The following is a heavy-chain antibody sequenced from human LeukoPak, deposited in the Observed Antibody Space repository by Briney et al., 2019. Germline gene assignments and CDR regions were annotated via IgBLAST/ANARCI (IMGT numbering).Heavy chain of an antibody. CDR1: GYTFTGYY. J-gene: IGHJ4*02. D-gene: IGHD2-2*01. Sequence: ASVKVSCKASGYTFTGYYMHWVRQAPGQGLEWMGWINPNSGGTNYAQKFQGRVTMTRDTSISTAYMELSRLRSDDTAVYYCVRDRTKYCSSTSCPLDYWGQGTLVTVSS. CDR2: INPNSGGT. V-gene: IGHV1-2*02. CDR3: VRDRTKYCSSTSCPLDY.